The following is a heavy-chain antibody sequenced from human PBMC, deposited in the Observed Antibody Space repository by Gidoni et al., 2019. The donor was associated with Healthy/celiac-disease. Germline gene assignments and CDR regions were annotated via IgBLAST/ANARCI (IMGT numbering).Heavy chain of an antibody. CDR2: IYYSGST. CDR1: GGSISSSSYD. CDR3: ARSGIAVAGAHFDY. J-gene: IGHJ4*02. D-gene: IGHD6-19*01. Sequence: QLQLQESGPGLVKPSETLSLTCTVSGGSISSSSYDWGWIRQPPGKGLEWIGSIYYSGSTYYNPSLKSRVTISVDTSKNQFSLKLSSVTAADTAVYYCARSGIAVAGAHFDYWGQGTLVTVSS. V-gene: IGHV4-39*07.